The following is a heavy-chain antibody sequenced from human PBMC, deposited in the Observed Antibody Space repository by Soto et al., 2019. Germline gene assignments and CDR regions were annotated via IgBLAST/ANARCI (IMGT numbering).Heavy chain of an antibody. CDR1: GGSIISSTHY. V-gene: IGHV4-39*01. CDR3: ARQDTAMVRWDYYYGMDV. Sequence: QLQLQESGPGLVKPSETLSLTCSVSGGSIISSTHYWGWIRQPPGKGLEWIGSIYYSGSTYYNPSLKSRVTISLDTSKNQFSLKLSSVTAADTAVYYCARQDTAMVRWDYYYGMDVWGQGSTVIVSS. CDR2: IYYSGST. J-gene: IGHJ6*02. D-gene: IGHD5-18*01.